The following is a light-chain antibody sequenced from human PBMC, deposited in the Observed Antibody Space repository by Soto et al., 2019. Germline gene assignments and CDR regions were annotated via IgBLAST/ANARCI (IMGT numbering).Light chain of an antibody. J-gene: IGKJ2*01. CDR3: QHRRNWPYT. CDR2: DAY. CDR1: ESVGSY. V-gene: IGKV3-11*01. Sequence: EVVLTQSPATLSLSPGERATLSCRASESVGSYLAWYQQKPGQAPRLLIYDAYDRATGIPARFSGSGSGTDFTLTISSLEPADFAVYYCQHRRNWPYTFGQGTKLEIK.